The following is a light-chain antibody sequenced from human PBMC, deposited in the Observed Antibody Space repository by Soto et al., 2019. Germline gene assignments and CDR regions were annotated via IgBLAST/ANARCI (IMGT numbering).Light chain of an antibody. J-gene: IGLJ1*01. V-gene: IGLV2-14*01. Sequence: QSVLTQPASVSGSPGQSITISCSGTSEDVGGYNYVSWYQHHPGKAPKLMIYEVTNRPSGLSNRFSGSKSGSTASLTISGLQAEDEADYYCSSYTSSNTLVFGTGPKVTVL. CDR1: SEDVGGYNY. CDR3: SSYTSSNTLV. CDR2: EVT.